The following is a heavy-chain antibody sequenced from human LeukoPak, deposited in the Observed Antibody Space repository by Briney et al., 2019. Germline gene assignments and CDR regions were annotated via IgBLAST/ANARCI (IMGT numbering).Heavy chain of an antibody. CDR3: ARKGLWDY. J-gene: IGHJ4*02. V-gene: IGHV3-7*01. CDR1: GFIFNNHW. Sequence: GGSLRLSWAASGFIFNNHWMSWVRQAPGKGLEWVANIKQDGSEKYYVDSVKGRSTNSRDNAKNSLYLQMNSLRAEDTAVYYCARKGLWDYWGQGTLVTVSS. CDR2: IKQDGSEK.